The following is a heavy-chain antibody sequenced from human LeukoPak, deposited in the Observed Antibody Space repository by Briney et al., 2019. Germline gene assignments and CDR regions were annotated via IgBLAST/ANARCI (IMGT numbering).Heavy chain of an antibody. Sequence: PGGSLRLSCAASGFTFSNFWTHWVRQAPGKGPVWVSRVNSDGRSTSYADSVKGRFTISRDNAKNTLYLQMDSLIAEDTAIYYCVRNPGDYWGQGTLVTVSS. J-gene: IGHJ4*02. CDR1: GFTFSNFW. CDR3: VRNPGDY. CDR2: VNSDGRST. D-gene: IGHD3-10*01. V-gene: IGHV3-74*01.